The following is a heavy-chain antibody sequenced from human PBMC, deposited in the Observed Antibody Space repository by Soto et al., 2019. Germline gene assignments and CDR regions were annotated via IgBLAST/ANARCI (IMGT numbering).Heavy chain of an antibody. CDR1: GFTFSDYY. CDR3: ARVSVGPTGYYYGMDV. V-gene: IGHV3-11*06. D-gene: IGHD1-26*01. J-gene: IGHJ6*02. CDR2: ISSSSSYT. Sequence: GGSLRLSCAASGFTFSDYYMSWIRQAPGKGLEWVSYISSSSSYTNYADSVKGRFTISRDNAKNSLYLQMNSLRAEDTAVYYCARVSVGPTGYYYGMDVWGQGTTVTVSS.